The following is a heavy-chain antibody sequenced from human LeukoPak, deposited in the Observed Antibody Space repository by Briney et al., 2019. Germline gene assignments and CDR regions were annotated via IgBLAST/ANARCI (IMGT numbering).Heavy chain of an antibody. CDR1: GYTFTSYA. Sequence: ASVKLSCKASGYTFTSYAMNWVRQAPGQGLEWMGWINTNAGNPTYAQGFTGRFVFSLDTSVSTAYLQISSLKAEDTAVYYCARDRSYSSSWYDYYYYMDVWGKGTTVTVSS. V-gene: IGHV7-4-1*02. J-gene: IGHJ6*03. D-gene: IGHD6-13*01. CDR2: INTNAGNP. CDR3: ARDRSYSSSWYDYYYYMDV.